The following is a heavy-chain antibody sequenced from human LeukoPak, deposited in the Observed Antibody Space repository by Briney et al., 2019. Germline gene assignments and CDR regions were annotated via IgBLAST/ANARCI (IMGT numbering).Heavy chain of an antibody. CDR1: GGSISSSNW. CDR2: IYHSGST. J-gene: IGHJ6*03. CDR3: ARASFVVVTAVLNYYYMDV. Sequence: SGTLSLTCAVSGGSISSSNWWSWVRQPPGKGLEWIGEIYHSGSTNYNPSLKSRVTISVDTSKNQFSLKLSSVTAADTAVYYCARASFVVVTAVLNYYYMDVWGKGTTVTISS. D-gene: IGHD2-21*02. V-gene: IGHV4-4*02.